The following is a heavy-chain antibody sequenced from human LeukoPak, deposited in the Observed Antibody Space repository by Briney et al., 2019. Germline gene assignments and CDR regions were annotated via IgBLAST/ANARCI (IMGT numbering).Heavy chain of an antibody. J-gene: IGHJ5*02. D-gene: IGHD3-10*01. CDR2: INHSGST. CDR3: ARHLPYGSGSSNWFDP. Sequence: SETLSLTCAVYGGSFSGFYWSWIRQPPGKGLEWIGEINHSGSTNYNPSLKSRVTISVDTSKNQFSLKLSSVTAADTAVYYCARHLPYGSGSSNWFDPWGQGTLVTVSS. CDR1: GGSFSGFY. V-gene: IGHV4-34*01.